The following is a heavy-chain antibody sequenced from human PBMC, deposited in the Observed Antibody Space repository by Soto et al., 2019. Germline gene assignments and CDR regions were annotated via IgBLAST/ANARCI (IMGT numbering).Heavy chain of an antibody. Sequence: EVQLVESGGGLVKPGGSLRLSCAASGFTFSSYSMNWVRQAPGKGLEWVSSISSSSSYIYYADSVKGRFTISRDNAKNSLYRQMNSLRAEDTTVYYCARDVRDNWNYLFAFDIWGQGTLVTVSS. CDR1: GFTFSSYS. D-gene: IGHD1-7*01. CDR3: ARDVRDNWNYLFAFDI. J-gene: IGHJ3*02. V-gene: IGHV3-21*01. CDR2: ISSSSSYI.